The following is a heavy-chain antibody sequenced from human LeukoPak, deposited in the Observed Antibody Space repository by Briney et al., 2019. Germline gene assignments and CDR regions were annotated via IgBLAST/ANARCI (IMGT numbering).Heavy chain of an antibody. D-gene: IGHD1-26*01. CDR2: ISYDGSNK. CDR1: GLTFSSYG. V-gene: IGHV3-30*18. Sequence: GGSLRLSCAASGLTFSSYGMHWVRQAPGKGLEWVAVISYDGSNKYYADSVKGRFTISRDNSKNTLYLQMNSLRAEDTAVYYCAKNIVGATNYWGQGTLVTVSS. CDR3: AKNIVGATNY. J-gene: IGHJ4*02.